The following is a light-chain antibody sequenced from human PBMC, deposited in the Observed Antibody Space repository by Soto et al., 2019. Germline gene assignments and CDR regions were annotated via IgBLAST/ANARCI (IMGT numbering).Light chain of an antibody. J-gene: IGKJ5*01. V-gene: IGKV1-27*01. Sequence: DIQMTQSPSSLSASVGDRVTITCRASQGISNYLAWYQQKPGKAPELLIYGASTLQSGVPSRFSGSGAGTDFTLTITSLQPEDVATYYCQKYNSAPLTFGQGTRLEIK. CDR3: QKYNSAPLT. CDR1: QGISNY. CDR2: GAS.